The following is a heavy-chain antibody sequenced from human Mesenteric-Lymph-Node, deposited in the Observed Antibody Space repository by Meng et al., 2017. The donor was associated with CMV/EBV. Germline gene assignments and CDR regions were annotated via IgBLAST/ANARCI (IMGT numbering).Heavy chain of an antibody. Sequence: GESLKISCAASGFTVSSNYMSWVRQAPGKGLEWVANIKQDGSEKYYVDSVKGRFTISRDNAKNSLYLQMNSLRAEDTALYYCAKRMGWVAAAGVDFWGQGTLVTVSS. D-gene: IGHD6-13*01. CDR2: IKQDGSEK. CDR1: GFTVSSNY. J-gene: IGHJ4*02. V-gene: IGHV3-7*03. CDR3: AKRMGWVAAAGVDF.